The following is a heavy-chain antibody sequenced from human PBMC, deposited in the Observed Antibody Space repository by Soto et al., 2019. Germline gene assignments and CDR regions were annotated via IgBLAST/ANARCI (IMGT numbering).Heavy chain of an antibody. CDR3: ARDLSGGGTVDGMDV. CDR1: GYTFTGYY. V-gene: IGHV1-2*04. CDR2: INPNSGGT. J-gene: IGHJ6*02. Sequence: VASVKVSCKASGYTFTGYYMHWVRQAPGQGLEWMGWINPNSGGTNYAQKFQGWVTMTRDTPISTAYMELSRLRSDDTAVYYCARDLSGGGTVDGMDVWGQGTKVTVSS. D-gene: IGHD2-15*01.